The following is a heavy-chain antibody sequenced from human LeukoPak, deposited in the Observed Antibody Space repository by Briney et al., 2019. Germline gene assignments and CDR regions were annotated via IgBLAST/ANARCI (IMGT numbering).Heavy chain of an antibody. V-gene: IGHV4-34*01. CDR3: SRGLDSSKSGLD. Sequence: SETLSLTCAVYGGSFSGYYWTWIRQPPGKGLEWIGEIHPSGSTHYNPSLESRFIISLDTSKNHLSLRLSSVSTADTALYYCSRGLDSSKSGLDWGQGTLVTVSS. J-gene: IGHJ4*02. CDR1: GGSFSGYY. D-gene: IGHD3/OR15-3a*01. CDR2: IHPSGST.